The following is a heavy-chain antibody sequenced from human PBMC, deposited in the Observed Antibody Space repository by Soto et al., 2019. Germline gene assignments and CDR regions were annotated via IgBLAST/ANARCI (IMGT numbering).Heavy chain of an antibody. D-gene: IGHD2-8*01. CDR3: ARGAVLIVYAVLDY. CDR1: GGSFSGYY. Sequence: QVQLQQWCAGLLKPSETLSLTCAVYGGSFSGYYWSWIRQPPGKGLEWIGEINNSRSTNYNPSLKSRVTISVDTSKNKFSLELSSVTAADTAVYYCARGAVLIVYAVLDYWGQGTLVTVSS. V-gene: IGHV4-34*01. J-gene: IGHJ4*02. CDR2: INNSRST.